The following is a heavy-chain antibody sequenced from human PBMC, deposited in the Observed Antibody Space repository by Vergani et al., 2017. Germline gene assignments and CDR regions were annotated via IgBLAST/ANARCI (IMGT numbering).Heavy chain of an antibody. CDR2: ISSSSSYI. CDR3: ALTVVPGLPTL. J-gene: IGHJ2*01. CDR1: GFTFSSYS. V-gene: IGHV3-21*01. D-gene: IGHD4-23*01. Sequence: VQLVESGGGVVQPGRSLRLSCAASGFTFSSYSMNWVRQAPGKGLEWVSSISSSSSYIYYADSVKGRFTISRDNAKNSLYLQMNSLRAEDTAVYYCALTVVPGLPTLWGRGTLVTVSS.